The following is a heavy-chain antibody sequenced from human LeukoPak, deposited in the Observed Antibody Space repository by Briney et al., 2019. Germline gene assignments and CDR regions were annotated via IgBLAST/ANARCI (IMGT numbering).Heavy chain of an antibody. Sequence: SETLSLTCTVSGGSISSYYWSWIRQPPRKGLEGIGYIYYSGSTNYNPSLKSRVTISVDTSKNQFSLKLSSVTAADTAVYYCASGHSSGWYLWFDYWGQGTLVTVSS. J-gene: IGHJ4*02. V-gene: IGHV4-59*01. D-gene: IGHD6-19*01. CDR2: IYYSGST. CDR3: ASGHSSGWYLWFDY. CDR1: GGSISSYY.